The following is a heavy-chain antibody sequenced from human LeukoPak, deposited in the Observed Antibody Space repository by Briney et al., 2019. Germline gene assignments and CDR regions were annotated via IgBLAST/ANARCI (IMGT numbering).Heavy chain of an antibody. CDR3: ARDLSSGGVLWFGELTWVY. J-gene: IGHJ4*02. CDR1: GFTFSSYW. V-gene: IGHV3-7*01. D-gene: IGHD3-10*01. CDR2: IKQDGSEK. Sequence: PGGSLRLSCAASGFTFSSYWMSWVRQAPGKGLEWVANIKQDGSEKYYVDSVKGRFTISRDNAKNTLYLQMNSLRAEDTAVYYCARDLSSGGVLWFGELTWVYWGQGTLVTVSS.